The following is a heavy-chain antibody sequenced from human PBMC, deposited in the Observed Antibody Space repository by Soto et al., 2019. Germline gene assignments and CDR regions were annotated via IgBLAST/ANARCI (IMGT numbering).Heavy chain of an antibody. CDR2: IWPDGGVT. CDR1: GVTVSSNY. V-gene: IGHV3-7*01. J-gene: IGHJ4*02. Sequence: GGSLRLSCAASGVTVSSNYMSWVRQAPGKGLEWVATIWPDGGVTQYVASVRGRFTISRDNAKNSLDLLMNSLRVDDTAVYYCASLLGSVTTFDHWGQGTLVTVSS. CDR3: ASLLGSVTTFDH. D-gene: IGHD1-1*01.